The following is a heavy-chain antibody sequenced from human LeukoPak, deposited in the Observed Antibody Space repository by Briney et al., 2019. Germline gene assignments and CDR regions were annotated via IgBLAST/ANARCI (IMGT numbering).Heavy chain of an antibody. D-gene: IGHD3/OR15-3a*01. CDR1: GFTFRDYG. Sequence: GGSLRLSCAASGFTFRDYGMSWVRQAPGKGLEWVAVISYDGSNKYYADSVKGRFTISRDNSKNTLYLQMNSLRAEDTAVYYCARQTGSGLFILPGGQGTLVTVSS. CDR2: ISYDGSNK. CDR3: ARQTGSGLFILP. V-gene: IGHV3-30*03. J-gene: IGHJ4*02.